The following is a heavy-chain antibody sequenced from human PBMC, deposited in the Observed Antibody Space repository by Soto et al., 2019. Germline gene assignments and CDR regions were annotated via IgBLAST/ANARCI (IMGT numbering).Heavy chain of an antibody. Sequence: QVQLVQSGSEVKMPGSSVKVSCKTSGGTFSRHAINWVRQAPGQGLEWMGGIIPMFGTTNYAQKFKGRVRFSAEECTRKGYLVPTLLRSEDAAVYYCARGAMHSISRFFSVDPLRQGTLVSVSS. CDR2: IIPMFGTT. V-gene: IGHV1-69*01. D-gene: IGHD6-13*01. CDR1: GGTFSRHA. CDR3: ARGAMHSISRFFSVDP. J-gene: IGHJ5*02.